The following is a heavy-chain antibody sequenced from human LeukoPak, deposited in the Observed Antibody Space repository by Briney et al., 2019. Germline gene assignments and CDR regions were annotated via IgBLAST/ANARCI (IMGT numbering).Heavy chain of an antibody. CDR2: ISSSSTYI. CDR3: ARGPYASGSYYKGEYYYYMDV. D-gene: IGHD3-10*01. Sequence: GGSLRLSCAASGFTFSTYSMNWVRQAPGKGLEWVSSISSSSTYIYYADSVKGRFTISRDSAKNSLYLQMNSLRAEDTAVYYCARGPYASGSYYKGEYYYYMDVWGKGTTVTISS. V-gene: IGHV3-21*01. CDR1: GFTFSTYS. J-gene: IGHJ6*03.